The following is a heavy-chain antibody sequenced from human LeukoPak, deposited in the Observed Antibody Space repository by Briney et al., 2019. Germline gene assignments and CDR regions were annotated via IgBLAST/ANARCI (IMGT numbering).Heavy chain of an antibody. D-gene: IGHD4-23*01. Sequence: AGGSLRLSCAASGFTFSDYYMSWTRQAPGKGLEWVSYISSSGSTIYYADSVKGRFTISRDNAKNSLYLQMNSLRAEDTAVYYCAREVATVVTYFDYWGQGTLVTVSS. CDR1: GFTFSDYY. J-gene: IGHJ4*02. V-gene: IGHV3-11*04. CDR2: ISSSGSTI. CDR3: AREVATVVTYFDY.